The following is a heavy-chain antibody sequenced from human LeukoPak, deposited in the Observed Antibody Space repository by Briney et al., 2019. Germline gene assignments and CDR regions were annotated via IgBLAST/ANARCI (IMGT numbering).Heavy chain of an antibody. CDR1: GYTFSNYG. D-gene: IGHD1-1*01. Sequence: ASVKVSCKTSGYTFSNYGISWVRQAPGQGLEWMGWITAYNGNRLYAQRFQGRITLTTNTSTSTSYMELRSLEYDDTAIYYCARDNDKVVDHWGQGTLVTVSS. CDR3: ARDNDKVVDH. CDR2: ITAYNGNR. V-gene: IGHV1-18*01. J-gene: IGHJ4*01.